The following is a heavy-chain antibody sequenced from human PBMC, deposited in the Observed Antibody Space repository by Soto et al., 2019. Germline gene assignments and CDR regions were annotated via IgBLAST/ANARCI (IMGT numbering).Heavy chain of an antibody. Sequence: GGALRLSSAASGFTFSNYFMYWVRQVPGEGLLCVSRMSGDGKTISYADSVKGRFTISRDNAKNTLYLQMNSLRVEDTAVYYCARTYVPGIAGFDPWGQGTLVTVYS. CDR2: MSGDGKTI. J-gene: IGHJ5*02. D-gene: IGHD1-1*01. CDR3: ARTYVPGIAGFDP. CDR1: GFTFSNYF. V-gene: IGHV3-74*01.